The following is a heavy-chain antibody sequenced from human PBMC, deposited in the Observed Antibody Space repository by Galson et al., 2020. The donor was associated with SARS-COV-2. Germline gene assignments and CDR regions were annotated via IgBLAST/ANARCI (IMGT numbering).Heavy chain of an antibody. CDR1: GSPITSGSYY. CDR3: ARGPAYSSRGDYLYHMDV. D-gene: IGHD6-13*01. Sequence: SETLSLTCTVSGSPITSGSYYSSWIRQPAGKGLEWIGRVYTSGSTNYSPSLKSRVTISIDTSDNQFSLRLSSVTAADTAVYYCARGPAYSSRGDYLYHMDVWGKGTTVTISS. V-gene: IGHV4-61*02. J-gene: IGHJ6*03. CDR2: VYTSGST.